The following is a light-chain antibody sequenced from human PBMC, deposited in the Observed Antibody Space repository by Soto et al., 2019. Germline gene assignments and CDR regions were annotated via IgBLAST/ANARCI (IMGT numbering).Light chain of an antibody. J-gene: IGKJ1*01. CDR1: QSVDIN. Sequence: EIVLTQSPATLSVSPGERVTLSCRASQSVDINLAWYQQKPGQAPRLLIYGASTRATDMSGTFSGRGSGTEFTLTISNLRPEDFAVYYCQQYRSWPRTFGQWTKVEIK. CDR3: QQYRSWPRT. CDR2: GAS. V-gene: IGKV3-15*01.